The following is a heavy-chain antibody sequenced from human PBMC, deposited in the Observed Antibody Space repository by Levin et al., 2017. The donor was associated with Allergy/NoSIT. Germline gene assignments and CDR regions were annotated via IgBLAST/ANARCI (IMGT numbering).Heavy chain of an antibody. CDR1: GGTFSSYT. CDR2: IIPILGIA. CDR3: ARGGIVGATQAMVY. V-gene: IGHV1-69*02. J-gene: IGHJ4*02. D-gene: IGHD1-26*01. Sequence: SVKVSCKASGGTFSSYTISWVRQAPGQGLEWMGRIIPILGIANYAQKFQGRVTITADKSTSTAYMELSSLRSEDTAVYYCARGGIVGATQAMVYWGQGTLVTVSS.